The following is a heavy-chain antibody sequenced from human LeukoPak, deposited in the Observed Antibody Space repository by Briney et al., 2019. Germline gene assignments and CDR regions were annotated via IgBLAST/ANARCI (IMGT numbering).Heavy chain of an antibody. V-gene: IGHV3-23*01. Sequence: GGSLRLSCAASGFTFSSYGMHWVRQAPEKGLEWVSAINDSGGKTYYADSVKGRFTVSRDNSKNTVYLQLNSLRAEDTAVYYCAKPLLTSLITASLDYWGQGALVTVSS. J-gene: IGHJ4*02. CDR3: AKPLLTSLITASLDY. CDR2: INDSGGKT. D-gene: IGHD3-10*01. CDR1: GFTFSSYG.